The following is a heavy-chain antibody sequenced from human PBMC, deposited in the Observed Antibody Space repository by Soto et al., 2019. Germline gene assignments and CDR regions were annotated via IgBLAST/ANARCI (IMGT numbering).Heavy chain of an antibody. Sequence: PSETLSLTCTVSGGSISSGSYYWAWIRQSPGKGLEWIGSVFYSGITYYSPSLKSRVTISADTSKNLFSLNLRSATAADTAVYYCARRVRWSLNSYFDSWGLGTLVTVSS. D-gene: IGHD3-10*01. CDR3: ARRVRWSLNSYFDS. V-gene: IGHV4-39*01. J-gene: IGHJ4*02. CDR2: VFYSGIT. CDR1: GGSISSGSYY.